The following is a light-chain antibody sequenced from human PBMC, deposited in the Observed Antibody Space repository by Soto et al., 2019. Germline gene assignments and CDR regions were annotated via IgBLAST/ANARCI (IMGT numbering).Light chain of an antibody. CDR2: DVS. CDR1: SSDVGGYNY. CDR3: SSYTSSSTLV. V-gene: IGLV2-14*01. J-gene: IGLJ1*01. Sequence: QSALTQPASVSGSPGQSITISCTGTSSDVGGYNYVSWYQQHPGKGPKLMIHDVSNRPSGVSNRFSGSKSGNTASLTISGLQAEDEADYYCSSYTSSSTLVFGPGTKLTVL.